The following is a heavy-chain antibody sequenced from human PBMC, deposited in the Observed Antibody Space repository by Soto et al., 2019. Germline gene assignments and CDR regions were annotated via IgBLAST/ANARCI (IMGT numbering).Heavy chain of an antibody. J-gene: IGHJ5*02. CDR1: GFTFNSYA. V-gene: IGHV3-30-3*01. Sequence: GGSLRLSCAASGFTFNSYAMHWVRQAPGKGLEWVAVISYDGSNKYYADSVKGRFTISRDNSKNTLYLQMNSLRAEDTAVYYCARDWVYNRSCTTSCPWAQRTLVTVS. CDR2: ISYDGSNK. CDR3: ARDWVYNRSCTTSCP. D-gene: IGHD1-26*01.